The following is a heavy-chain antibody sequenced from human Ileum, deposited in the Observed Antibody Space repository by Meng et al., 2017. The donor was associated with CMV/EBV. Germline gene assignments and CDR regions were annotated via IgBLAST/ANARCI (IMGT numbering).Heavy chain of an antibody. CDR3: AKAHDIVITRGMDV. V-gene: IGHV3-30*02. CDR1: GFTFSTYG. J-gene: IGHJ6*02. Sequence: GESLKISCAASGFTFSTYGMHWVRQAPGKGLEWLSFIRYDGSHQFYADSVKGRFTISRDNSQNTLYLQMNSLRVEDSAVYYCAKAHDIVITRGMDVWGQGTTVTVSS. D-gene: IGHD2/OR15-2a*01. CDR2: IRYDGSHQ.